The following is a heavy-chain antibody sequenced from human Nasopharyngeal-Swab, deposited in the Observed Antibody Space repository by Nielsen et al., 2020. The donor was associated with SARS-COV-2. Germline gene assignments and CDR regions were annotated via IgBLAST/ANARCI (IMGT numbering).Heavy chain of an antibody. V-gene: IGHV3-23*01. CDR2: IGAAGNT. Sequence: GESLKISCVASGFTFSSSAFSWVRQAPGMGLEWVSTIGAAGNTFYADSVKGRFTISRDNSKNTLYLQMNSLRAEDTALYYCAKYLGSGAYEAFCDYWGHGALVTVSS. J-gene: IGHJ4*01. CDR1: GFTFSSSA. D-gene: IGHD1-26*01. CDR3: AKYLGSGAYEAFCDY.